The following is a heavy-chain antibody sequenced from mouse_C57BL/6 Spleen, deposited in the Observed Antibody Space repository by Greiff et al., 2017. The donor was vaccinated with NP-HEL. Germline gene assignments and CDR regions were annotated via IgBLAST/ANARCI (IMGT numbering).Heavy chain of an antibody. D-gene: IGHD3-2*02. Sequence: VQLQQSGAELVRPGASVKLSCTASGFNIKDDYMHWVKQRPEQGLEWIGWIDPENGDTEYASKFQGKATITADTSSNTAYLQLSSLTSEDTAVYYRTTGDSSGHWGQGTTLTVSS. J-gene: IGHJ2*01. CDR2: IDPENGDT. CDR3: TTGDSSGH. CDR1: GFNIKDDY. V-gene: IGHV14-4*01.